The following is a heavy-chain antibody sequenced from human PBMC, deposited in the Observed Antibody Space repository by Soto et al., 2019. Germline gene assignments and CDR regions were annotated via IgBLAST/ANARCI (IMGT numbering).Heavy chain of an antibody. V-gene: IGHV4-59*08. CDR2: IYYGGTT. CDR1: GGSFSPNY. D-gene: IGHD2-2*01. J-gene: IGHJ5*02. CDR3: ARLGFYYQSLDP. Sequence: SETLSLTCTVSGGSFSPNYLAWIRQPPGKGLEWIGYIYYGGTTRYNPSLESRVTVSLETSKSQFSLTLSSVTASDTAVYYCARLGFYYQSLDPWGQGTLVTVSS.